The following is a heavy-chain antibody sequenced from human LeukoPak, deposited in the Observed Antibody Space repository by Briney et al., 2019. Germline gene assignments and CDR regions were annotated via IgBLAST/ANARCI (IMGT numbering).Heavy chain of an antibody. CDR3: AKDISLDY. V-gene: IGHV3-9*01. J-gene: IGHJ4*02. Sequence: PGGSVRLSCAASGFTFDDYAMHWVRQAPGKGLEWVSGISWNSGSIGYADSVKGRFTISRDNAKNSLYLQMNSLRAEDTALYYCAKDISLDYWGQGTLVTVSS. CDR1: GFTFDDYA. CDR2: ISWNSGSI.